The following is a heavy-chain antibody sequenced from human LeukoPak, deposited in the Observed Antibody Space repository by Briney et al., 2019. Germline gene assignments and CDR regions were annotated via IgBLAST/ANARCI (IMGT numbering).Heavy chain of an antibody. CDR2: IYHSGST. D-gene: IGHD3-10*01. CDR1: GDSISSGPYY. J-gene: IGHJ6*03. Sequence: SQTLSLTCSVSGDSISSGPYYWSWIRQPPGKGLEWIGYIYHSGSTYYSPSLKSRVTISVDRSKNQFSLKLSSVTAADTAVYYCAREGKGDYYYYYMDVWGKGTTVTVSS. V-gene: IGHV4-30-2*01. CDR3: AREGKGDYYYYYMDV.